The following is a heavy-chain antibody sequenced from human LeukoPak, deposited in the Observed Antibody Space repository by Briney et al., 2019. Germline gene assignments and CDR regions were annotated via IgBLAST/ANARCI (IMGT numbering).Heavy chain of an antibody. CDR3: AKSAYYDFWSGYPI. D-gene: IGHD3-3*01. CDR2: ISYDGSNK. J-gene: IGHJ4*02. CDR1: GFTFSSYA. V-gene: IGHV3-30-3*02. Sequence: PGGSLRLSCAASGFTFSSYAMHWVRQAPGKGLEWVAVISYDGSNKYYADSVKGRFTISRDNSKNTLYLQMNSLRAGDTAVYYCAKSAYYDFWSGYPIWGQGTLVTVSS.